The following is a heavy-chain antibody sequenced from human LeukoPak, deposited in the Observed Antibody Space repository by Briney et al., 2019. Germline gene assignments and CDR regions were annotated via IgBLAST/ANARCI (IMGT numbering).Heavy chain of an antibody. CDR3: ARNLLTGNDY. CDR1: GFTVTSNY. V-gene: IGHV3-66*01. D-gene: IGHD3-9*01. CDR2: IYSGGNT. J-gene: IGHJ4*02. Sequence: PGGSQRLPCAASGFTVTSNYMSWVRQAPGKGLEWVSVIYSGGNTYYTASVGGRFIISRDSSTNTRYLQMHSLRAEDTAVYYCARNLLTGNDYWGQGTLVTVS.